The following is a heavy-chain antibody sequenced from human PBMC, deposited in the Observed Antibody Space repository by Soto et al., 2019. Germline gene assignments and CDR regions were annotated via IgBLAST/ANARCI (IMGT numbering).Heavy chain of an antibody. CDR3: TRDPPGTGIDY. Sequence: GSLRLSGAVSGFTFSSYWMHWVRQAPGKGLVWVSRINTDGSSTSYADSVKGRFTISRDNAKNTLYLQMISLRAEDTAVYYCTRDPPGTGIDYWGQGTLVTVSS. CDR2: INTDGSST. CDR1: GFTFSSYW. V-gene: IGHV3-74*01. D-gene: IGHD1-1*01. J-gene: IGHJ4*02.